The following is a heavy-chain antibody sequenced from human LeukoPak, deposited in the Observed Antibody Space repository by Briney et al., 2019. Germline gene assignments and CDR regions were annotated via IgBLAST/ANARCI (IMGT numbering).Heavy chain of an antibody. V-gene: IGHV3-23*01. J-gene: IGHJ4*02. CDR1: GFTFSSYA. CDR3: AKRGIAPAASFDY. Sequence: GGSLRLSCAASGFTFSSYAMSWVRQAPGRGLEWVSTISGSGDYTFYADSVKGRFTISRDNSKNTLNLRMNSLGADDTAVYYCAKRGIAPAASFDYWGQGTLVTVSS. D-gene: IGHD2-2*01. CDR2: ISGSGDYT.